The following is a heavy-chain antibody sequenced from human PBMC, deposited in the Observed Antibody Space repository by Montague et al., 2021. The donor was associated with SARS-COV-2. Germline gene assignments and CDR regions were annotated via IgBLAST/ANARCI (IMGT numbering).Heavy chain of an antibody. CDR1: GFTFSNIW. Sequence: SLRLSCAASGFTFSNIWMSWVRQAPGKGLEWVANIKPDESEKNYVDSVKGRFSISRDNAKNSRYLQMDNLRAEDTATYYCAKNGGAHGLDVWGQGTSVSVSS. CDR2: IKPDESEK. CDR3: AKNGGAHGLDV. D-gene: IGHD4-23*01. J-gene: IGHJ6*02. V-gene: IGHV3-7*01.